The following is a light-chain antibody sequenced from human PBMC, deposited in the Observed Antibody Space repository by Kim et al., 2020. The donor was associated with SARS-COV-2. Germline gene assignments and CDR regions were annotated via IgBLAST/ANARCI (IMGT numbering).Light chain of an antibody. CDR2: RDS. V-gene: IGLV3-9*01. Sequence: VALGRTARITSGGNNIGSKNVHWYQQKPGQAPVLVIYRDSNRPSGIPERFSGSNSGNTATLTISRAQAGDEADYYCQVWDSSTDWVFGGGTQLTVL. CDR1: NIGSKN. CDR3: QVWDSSTDWV. J-gene: IGLJ3*02.